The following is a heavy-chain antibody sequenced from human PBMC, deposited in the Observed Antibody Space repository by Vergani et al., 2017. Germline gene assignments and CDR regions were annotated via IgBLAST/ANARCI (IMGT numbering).Heavy chain of an antibody. J-gene: IGHJ6*03. CDR3: ANSRNTPSDYDVWSGYFGFDSGGYMDV. CDR2: ISGSGGST. V-gene: IGHV3-23*01. Sequence: EVQLLESGGGLVQPGGSLRLSCAASGFTFSSYAMSWVRQAPGKGLEWVSAISGSGGSTYYADSVKGRFTISRDNSKNTLYLQMNSLRAEDTAVYYCANSRNTPSDYDVWSGYFGFDSGGYMDVWGKGTTVTVSS. CDR1: GFTFSSYA. D-gene: IGHD3-3*01.